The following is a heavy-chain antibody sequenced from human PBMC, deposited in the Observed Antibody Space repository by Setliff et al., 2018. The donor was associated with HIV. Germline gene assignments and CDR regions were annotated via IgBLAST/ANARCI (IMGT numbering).Heavy chain of an antibody. J-gene: IGHJ5*02. D-gene: IGHD6-19*01. Sequence: KPSETLSLTCTVSGGSISSYYWSWIRQPPGKGLEWIGYIYYSGSTNYSPSLKSRVTISVDSSKNQFSLKLTSVTAADAAIYYCARQFPPYHSGAHYSDLWSQGTLVTVSS. V-gene: IGHV4-59*01. CDR2: IYYSGST. CDR3: ARQFPPYHSGAHYSDL. CDR1: GGSISSYY.